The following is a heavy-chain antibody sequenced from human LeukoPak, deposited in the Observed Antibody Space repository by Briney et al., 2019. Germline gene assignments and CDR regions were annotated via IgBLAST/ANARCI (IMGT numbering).Heavy chain of an antibody. CDR1: GLTFSDYA. CDR2: ITSRFTP. J-gene: IGHJ4*02. CDR3: AKDYSDSRVADVFFEY. V-gene: IGHV3-23*01. D-gene: IGHD2-15*01. Sequence: SGGSLRLSCAASGLTFSDYAMSWFRQAPGKRLEWLSTITSRFTPHYADSVKGRFTISRDNSKNMFHLQLDSLRAEDTAVYYCAKDYSDSRVADVFFEYWGQGTPVTVSS.